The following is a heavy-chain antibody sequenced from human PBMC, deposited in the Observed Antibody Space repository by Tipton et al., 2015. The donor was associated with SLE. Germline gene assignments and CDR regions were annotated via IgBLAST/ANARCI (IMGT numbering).Heavy chain of an antibody. Sequence: SLRLSCAASGFTVSSNYMSWVRQAPGKGLEWVSVIYSGGSTYYADSVKGRFTISRDNSKNTLYLQMNSLRAEDTAVYYCARERDYGWFDPWGQGTLVTVSS. CDR2: IYSGGST. CDR3: ARERDYGWFDP. D-gene: IGHD4-17*01. CDR1: GFTVSSNY. J-gene: IGHJ5*02. V-gene: IGHV3-53*01.